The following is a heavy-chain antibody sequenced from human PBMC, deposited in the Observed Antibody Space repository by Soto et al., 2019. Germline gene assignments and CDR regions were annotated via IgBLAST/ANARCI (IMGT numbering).Heavy chain of an antibody. J-gene: IGHJ5*02. V-gene: IGHV4-39*01. CDR1: GGSISSSSYY. CDR3: VTVTKSFWFDP. Sequence: SETLSLTCTVSGGSISSSSYYWGWIRQPPGKGLEWIGSIYYSGSTYYNPSLKSRVTISVDTSKNQFSLKLSSVTAADTAVYYCVTVTKSFWFDPWGQGTLVTVSS. D-gene: IGHD4-17*01. CDR2: IYYSGST.